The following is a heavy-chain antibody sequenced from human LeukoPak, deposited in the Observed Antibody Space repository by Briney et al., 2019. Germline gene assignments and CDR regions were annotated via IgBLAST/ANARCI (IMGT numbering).Heavy chain of an antibody. D-gene: IGHD3-10*01. CDR2: IYYSGST. J-gene: IGHJ6*03. V-gene: IGHV4-39*01. CDR1: GGSISSSSYY. CDR3: ARLINSYPYYYMDV. Sequence: SETLSLTCTVSGGSISSSSYYWGWIRQPPGKGLEWIGSIYYSGSTYYNPSLKSRVTISVDTSKNQFSLKLSSVTAADTAVYYCARLINSYPYYYMDVWGKGTTVTVSS.